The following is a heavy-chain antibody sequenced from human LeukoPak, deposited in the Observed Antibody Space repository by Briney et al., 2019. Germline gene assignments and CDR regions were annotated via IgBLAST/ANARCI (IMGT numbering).Heavy chain of an antibody. J-gene: IGHJ4*02. D-gene: IGHD3-10*01. CDR1: GFTFSSYA. V-gene: IGHV3-48*04. Sequence: GGSLRLSCAASGFTFSSYAMSWVRQAPGKGLEWVSYISSSGSTIYYADSVKGRFTISRDNAKNSLYLQMNSLRAEDTAVYYCARIHTMVRGVLDYWGQGTLVTVSS. CDR2: ISSSGSTI. CDR3: ARIHTMVRGVLDY.